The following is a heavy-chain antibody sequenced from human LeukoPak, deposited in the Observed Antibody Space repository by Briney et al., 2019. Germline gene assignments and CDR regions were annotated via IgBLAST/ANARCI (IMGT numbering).Heavy chain of an antibody. CDR3: ALIRWSTNQFDY. J-gene: IGHJ4*02. D-gene: IGHD4-17*01. CDR2: ICYSGST. Sequence: PSETLSLTCTVSGGSISSSSYYWGWIRQPPGKELEWIGSICYSGSTNYNPSLKSRVTISVDTSKNQSSLKLSSVTAADTAVYYCALIRWSTNQFDYWGREPWSPSPQ. V-gene: IGHV4-39*07. CDR1: GGSISSSSYY.